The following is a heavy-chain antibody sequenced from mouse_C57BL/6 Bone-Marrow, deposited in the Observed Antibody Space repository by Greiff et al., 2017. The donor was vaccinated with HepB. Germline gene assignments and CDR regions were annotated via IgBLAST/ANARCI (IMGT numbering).Heavy chain of an antibody. J-gene: IGHJ1*03. Sequence: EVHLVESGGDLVKPGGSLKLSCAASGFTFSSYGMSWVRQTPDKRLEWVATISSGGSYTYYPDSVKGRFTISRDNAKNTLYLQMSSLKSEDTAMYYCARAPVHYYGSSHWYFDVWGTGTTVTVSS. CDR1: GFTFSSYG. CDR2: ISSGGSYT. V-gene: IGHV5-6*01. CDR3: ARAPVHYYGSSHWYFDV. D-gene: IGHD1-1*01.